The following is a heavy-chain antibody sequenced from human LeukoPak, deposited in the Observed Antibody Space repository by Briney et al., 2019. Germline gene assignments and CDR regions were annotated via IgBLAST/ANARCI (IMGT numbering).Heavy chain of an antibody. CDR1: GGSISSYY. CDR2: IYYSGST. Sequence: SETLSLTCTVSGGSISSYYWSWIRQPPGKGLEWIGYIYYSGSTNYNPSLKSRVTISVDTSKNQFSLKLSSVTAADTAVYYCARVRIKAAAGKGAYYYYYMDVWGKGTTVTVSS. CDR3: ARVRIKAAAGKGAYYYYYMDV. D-gene: IGHD6-13*01. J-gene: IGHJ6*03. V-gene: IGHV4-59*12.